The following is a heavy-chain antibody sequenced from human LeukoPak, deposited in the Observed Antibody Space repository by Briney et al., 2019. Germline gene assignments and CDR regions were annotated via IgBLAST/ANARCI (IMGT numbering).Heavy chain of an antibody. Sequence: ASVKVSCKASGYTFTNYGISWVRQAPGQGLEWMGWISAYNGNTNYAQKLQGRVTMTTDTSTSTAYMELRSLRSDDTAVYYCARVPYYYDSSGYYAFDYWGQGTLVTVSS. V-gene: IGHV1-18*01. CDR1: GYTFTNYG. CDR2: ISAYNGNT. J-gene: IGHJ4*02. CDR3: ARVPYYYDSSGYYAFDY. D-gene: IGHD3-22*01.